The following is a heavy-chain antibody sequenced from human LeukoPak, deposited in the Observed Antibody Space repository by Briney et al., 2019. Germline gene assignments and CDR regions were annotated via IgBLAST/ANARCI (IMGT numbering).Heavy chain of an antibody. Sequence: PSETLSLTCTVSGYSISSGYYWGWLRQPPGKGLEWIGSIWHSGSTYYNPSLKSRVTISVDTSKNQFSLKLSSVTAADTAVYYCASLLKSTSCTTKVCYYYYYMDVWGKGTTVTVSS. CDR2: IWHSGST. D-gene: IGHD2-2*01. CDR3: ASLLKSTSCTTKVCYYYYYMDV. CDR1: GYSISSGYY. J-gene: IGHJ6*03. V-gene: IGHV4-38-2*02.